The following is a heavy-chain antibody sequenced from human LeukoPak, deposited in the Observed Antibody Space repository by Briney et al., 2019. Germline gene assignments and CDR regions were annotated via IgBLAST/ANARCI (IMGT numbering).Heavy chain of an antibody. CDR2: IIPIFGIT. Sequence: SVKVSCKASGYTFTGYYMHWVRQAPGQGLEWMGRIIPIFGITNYAQKFQGRVTITADKSTGTAYMELSSLRSEDTAVYFCARWAPYCSSTSCPFYFDYWGQGTLVTVSS. J-gene: IGHJ4*02. CDR1: GYTFTGYY. D-gene: IGHD2-2*01. CDR3: ARWAPYCSSTSCPFYFDY. V-gene: IGHV1-69*02.